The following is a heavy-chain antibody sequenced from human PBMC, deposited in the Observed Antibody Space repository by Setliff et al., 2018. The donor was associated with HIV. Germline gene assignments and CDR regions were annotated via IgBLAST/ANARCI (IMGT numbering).Heavy chain of an antibody. J-gene: IGHJ4*02. D-gene: IGHD6-13*01. V-gene: IGHV3-43*01. Sequence: GGSLRLSCAASGFTFDDYTMHWVRQAPGKAPEWVSLINSDGSDTRYADSVKGRFTISRDNAKNSLYLQMNSLRAEDMALYYCAKGRYSSSWYYFDYWGQGTLVTVSS. CDR2: INSDGSDT. CDR3: AKGRYSSSWYYFDY. CDR1: GFTFDDYT.